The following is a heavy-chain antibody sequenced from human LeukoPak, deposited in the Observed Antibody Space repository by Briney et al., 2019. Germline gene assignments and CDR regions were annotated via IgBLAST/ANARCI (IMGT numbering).Heavy chain of an antibody. J-gene: IGHJ4*02. CDR1: GGSISSYY. CDR2: IYYSGST. V-gene: IGHV4-59*01. Sequence: SETLSLTCTVSGGSISSYYWGWIRQPPGKGLEWIGYIYYSGSTNYNPSLKSRVTISVDTSKNQFSLKLSSVTAADTAVYYCARDSCSSTSCYTALWGQGTLVTVSS. D-gene: IGHD2-2*02. CDR3: ARDSCSSTSCYTAL.